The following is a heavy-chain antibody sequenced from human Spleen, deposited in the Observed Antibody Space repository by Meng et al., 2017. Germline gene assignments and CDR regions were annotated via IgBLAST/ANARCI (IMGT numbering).Heavy chain of an antibody. D-gene: IGHD5/OR15-5a*01. Sequence: SETLSLTCAVSGGSISGYFWTWIRQPAGKGLEWIGRVYSSGSANYNPSLKSRVTMSVDTSKNQFSLQQNSVTAADTAVYYCARGVGSLDFWGQGTLVTVSS. CDR2: VYSSGSA. CDR3: ARGVGSLDF. J-gene: IGHJ4*02. V-gene: IGHV4-4*07. CDR1: GGSISGYF.